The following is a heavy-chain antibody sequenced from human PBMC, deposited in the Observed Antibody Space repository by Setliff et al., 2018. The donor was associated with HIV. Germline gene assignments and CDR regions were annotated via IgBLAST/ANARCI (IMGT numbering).Heavy chain of an antibody. CDR1: GGSISSYY. CDR3: ARGVYFDY. Sequence: ETLSLTCKVSGGSISSYYWGWIRQPPGKGLEWIGTIYYSGNTYYNPSLKSQVTISVDTSKNQFSLKLSSVTAADTAVYYCARGVYFDYWGQGTLVTVSS. V-gene: IGHV4-39*01. J-gene: IGHJ4*02. CDR2: IYYSGNT.